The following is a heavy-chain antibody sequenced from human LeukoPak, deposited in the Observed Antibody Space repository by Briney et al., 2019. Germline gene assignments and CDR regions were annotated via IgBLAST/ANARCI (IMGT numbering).Heavy chain of an antibody. J-gene: IGHJ4*02. CDR2: ISLTGRT. D-gene: IGHD1-26*01. CDR3: SRESGAFFPFGY. V-gene: IGHV4-4*02. CDR1: GGTISSTNW. Sequence: WETLSLTCGVSGGTISSTNWWGWVRPPAGEGVELIGEISLTGRTNYNPSLNGRVTMSLDKSRNHLSLTLTSVTAADAAIYYCSRESGAFFPFGYWGQGTLVIVPP.